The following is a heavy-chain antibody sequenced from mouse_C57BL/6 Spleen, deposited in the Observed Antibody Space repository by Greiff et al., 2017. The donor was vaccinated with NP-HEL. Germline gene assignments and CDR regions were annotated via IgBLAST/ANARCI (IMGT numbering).Heavy chain of an antibody. CDR2: ISSGGSYT. D-gene: IGHD3-2*02. Sequence: EVKLMESGGDLVKPGGSLKLSCAASGFTFSSYGMSWVRQTPDKRLEWVATISSGGSYTYYPDSVKGRFTISRDNAKNTLYLQMSSLKSEDTAMYYCARQTAQAECAYWGQGTLVTVSA. V-gene: IGHV5-6*01. CDR1: GFTFSSYG. CDR3: ARQTAQAECAY. J-gene: IGHJ3*01.